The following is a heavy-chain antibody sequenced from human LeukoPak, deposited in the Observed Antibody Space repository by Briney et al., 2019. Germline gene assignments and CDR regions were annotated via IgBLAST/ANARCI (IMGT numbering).Heavy chain of an antibody. V-gene: IGHV3-23*01. CDR3: AKDVGSWIHQWSFDY. Sequence: PGGSLTLSCAASRFTFSSYYMSWVRHAPEEGLEWVSAIRDSGGSTYYADSAKGRYTISRDKSKNTLYLQMKSMRAEDTAVYYWAKDVGSWIHQWSFDYWGQGTLVTVSS. J-gene: IGHJ4*02. CDR1: RFTFSSYY. CDR2: IRDSGGST. D-gene: IGHD5-18*01.